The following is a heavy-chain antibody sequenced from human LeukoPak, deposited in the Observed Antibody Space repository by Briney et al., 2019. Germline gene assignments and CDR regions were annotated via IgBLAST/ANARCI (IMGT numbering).Heavy chain of an antibody. V-gene: IGHV1-18*01. CDR3: ARMAYCRSRYSFFIDY. Sequence: ASVKVSCKASGYTFTSYGISWVRQAPGQGLEWMGWISAYNGNTNYAQKLQGRVTMTTDTSTSTAYLEVRGLRSGHTGVYYWARMAYCRSRYSFFIDYWGQGTLVTVSS. CDR2: ISAYNGNT. CDR1: GYTFTSYG. J-gene: IGHJ4*02. D-gene: IGHD6-13*01.